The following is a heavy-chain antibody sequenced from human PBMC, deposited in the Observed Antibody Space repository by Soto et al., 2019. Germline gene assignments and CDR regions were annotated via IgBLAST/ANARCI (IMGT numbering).Heavy chain of an antibody. J-gene: IGHJ6*03. V-gene: IGHV4-31*03. CDR1: GGSISSGGYY. Sequence: PSETLSLTCTVSGGSISSGGYYWSWIRQHPGKGLEWIGYIYYSGSTYYNPSLKSRVTISVDTSKNQFSLKLSSVTAADTAVYYCARVVRGTGQRWDYYYYMDVWGKGTTVTVSS. CDR2: IYYSGST. CDR3: ARVVRGTGQRWDYYYYMDV. D-gene: IGHD3-10*02.